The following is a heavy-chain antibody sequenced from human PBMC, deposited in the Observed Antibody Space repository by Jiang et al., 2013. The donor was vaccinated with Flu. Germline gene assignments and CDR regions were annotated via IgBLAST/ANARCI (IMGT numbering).Heavy chain of an antibody. V-gene: IGHV3-13*01. CDR1: GFTFSSYD. J-gene: IGHJ6*02. D-gene: IGHD3-3*01. CDR3: ARGRAERFTYYYYYGMDV. Sequence: QLVESGGGLVQPGGSLRLSCAASGFTFSSYDMHWVRQATGKGLEWVSAIGTAGDTYYPGSVKGRFTISRENAKNSLYLQMNSLRAGDTAVYYCARGRAERFTYYYYYGMDVWGQGTTVTVSS. CDR2: IGTAGDT.